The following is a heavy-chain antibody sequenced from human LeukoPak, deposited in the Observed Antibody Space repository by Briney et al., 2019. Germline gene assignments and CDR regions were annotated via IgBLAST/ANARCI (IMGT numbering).Heavy chain of an antibody. CDR1: GFTFSSYG. J-gene: IGHJ4*02. V-gene: IGHV3-33*03. CDR3: GRRLRD. CDR2: IWYDGSNK. Sequence: GGSLRLSCAASGFTFSSYGMHWVRQAPGKGLEWVAVIWYDGSNKYYADSVKGRFTVSRDNAKNTLYLQMNSLRVEDTAVYYCGRRLRDWGQGTLVTVSS.